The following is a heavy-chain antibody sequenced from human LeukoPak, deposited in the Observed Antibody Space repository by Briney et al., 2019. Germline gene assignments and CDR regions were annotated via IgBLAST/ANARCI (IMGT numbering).Heavy chain of an antibody. CDR1: GGSISSSSYY. Sequence: SETLSLTCTVSGGSISSSSYYWGWIRQPPGKGLEWIGSIYYSGSTYYNPSIKSRVTISVNTSKNQFSMTLSSVSAADTAVYYCARHYNVVVPAAPFDYWGQGTLVTVSS. J-gene: IGHJ4*02. D-gene: IGHD2-2*01. CDR2: IYYSGST. CDR3: ARHYNVVVPAAPFDY. V-gene: IGHV4-39*01.